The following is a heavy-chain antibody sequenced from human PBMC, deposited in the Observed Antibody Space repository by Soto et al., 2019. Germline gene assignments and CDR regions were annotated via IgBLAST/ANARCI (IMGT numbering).Heavy chain of an antibody. D-gene: IGHD3-9*01. CDR2: IYYSGST. CDR1: GGSISSSSYY. J-gene: IGHJ4*02. Sequence: SETLSLSCSVSGGSISSSSYYWGWIRQPPGKGLEWIGSIYYSGSTYYNPSLKSRVTISIDKSKNQFSLKLSSLTAADTAVYYCARLEGLATISYYFDFWGQGTLVTVSS. CDR3: ARLEGLATISYYFDF. V-gene: IGHV4-39*01.